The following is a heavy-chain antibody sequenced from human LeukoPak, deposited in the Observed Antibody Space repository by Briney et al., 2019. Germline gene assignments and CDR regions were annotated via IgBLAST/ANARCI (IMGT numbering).Heavy chain of an antibody. CDR2: INPNSGGT. CDR1: GYTFTGYY. V-gene: IGHV1-2*02. J-gene: IGHJ4*02. Sequence: ASVKVSCKASGYTFTGYYMHWVRQAPGQGLEWMGWINPNSGGTNYAQEFQGRVTMTRDTSISTAYMELSRLRSDDTAVYYCARVRDSIAVAGALGYWGQGTLVTVSS. D-gene: IGHD6-19*01. CDR3: ARVRDSIAVAGALGY.